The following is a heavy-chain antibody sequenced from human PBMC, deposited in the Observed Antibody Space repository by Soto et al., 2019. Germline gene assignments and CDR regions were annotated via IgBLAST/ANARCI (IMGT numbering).Heavy chain of an antibody. CDR1: GYSFTSYW. CDR2: IYPGDSDT. V-gene: IGHV5-51*01. Sequence: PGESLKICCKGSGYSFTSYWIGWVRQMPGKGLEWMGIIYPGDSDTRYSPSFQGQVTISADKSISTAYLQWSSLKASDTAMYYCARRGITMVRGVIMADYGMDVWGQGTTVTVSS. CDR3: ARRGITMVRGVIMADYGMDV. J-gene: IGHJ6*02. D-gene: IGHD3-10*01.